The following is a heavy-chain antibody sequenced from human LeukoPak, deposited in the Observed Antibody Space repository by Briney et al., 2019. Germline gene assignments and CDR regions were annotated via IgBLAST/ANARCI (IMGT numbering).Heavy chain of an antibody. Sequence: PGGSLRLSCAASGFSFNNYAMGWDRQAPGKGLEWVSIIIASSGSTFYADSVKGRFTISRDNSKNTLYLQMNSLRVEDTAVYYCVKGGYDFVEVAYFDFWGQGTLVTVSS. V-gene: IGHV3-23*01. CDR1: GFSFNNYA. CDR2: IIASSGST. J-gene: IGHJ4*02. CDR3: VKGGYDFVEVAYFDF. D-gene: IGHD5-12*01.